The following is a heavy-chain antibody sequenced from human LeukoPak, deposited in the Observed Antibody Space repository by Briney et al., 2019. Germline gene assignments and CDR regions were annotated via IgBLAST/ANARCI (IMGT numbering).Heavy chain of an antibody. CDR3: AREFSGTSIAARVFDS. CDR2: IHTSGST. J-gene: IGHJ4*02. Sequence: PSETLSLTCTVSGGSITSYYWTYIRQPAGKGLKWIGRIHTSGSTNYNPSLKSRVTMSVDTSKNQFSLNLSSVTAADTAMYYCAREFSGTSIAARVFDSWGQGTLVTVSS. V-gene: IGHV4-4*07. CDR1: GGSITSYY. D-gene: IGHD6-6*01.